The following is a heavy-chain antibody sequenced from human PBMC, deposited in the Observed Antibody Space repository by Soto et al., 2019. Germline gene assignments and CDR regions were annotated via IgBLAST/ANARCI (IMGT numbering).Heavy chain of an antibody. CDR2: IYYSGST. J-gene: IGHJ6*02. D-gene: IGHD3-3*01. Sequence: SETLCLTYTVSGGSISSGGYYWSWIRQHPRKGLEWIGYIYYSGSTYYNTSLKSRVTISVDTSKSQFSLKLSSVTAADTAVYYCARGRYDFWSGYYRYYYGMDVWGQGTTVTVSS. CDR3: ARGRYDFWSGYYRYYYGMDV. V-gene: IGHV4-31*03. CDR1: GGSISSGGYY.